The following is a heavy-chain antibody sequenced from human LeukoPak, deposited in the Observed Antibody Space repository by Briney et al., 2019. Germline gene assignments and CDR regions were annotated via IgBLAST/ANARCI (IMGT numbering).Heavy chain of an antibody. V-gene: IGHV1-24*01. CDR2: FDPEDGET. D-gene: IGHD6-19*01. CDR1: GYTLTELS. Sequence: ASVKVSCKVSGYTLTELSMHWVRQAPGKGLEWMGGFDPEDGETIYAQKFQGRVTMTEDTSTDTAYMELGSLRFEDTAVYYCATLPREWLAYYFDYWGQGTLVTVSS. J-gene: IGHJ4*02. CDR3: ATLPREWLAYYFDY.